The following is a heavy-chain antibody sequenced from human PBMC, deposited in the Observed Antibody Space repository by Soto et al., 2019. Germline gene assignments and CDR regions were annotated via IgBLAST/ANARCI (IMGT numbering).Heavy chain of an antibody. V-gene: IGHV1-18*04. J-gene: IGHJ6*02. D-gene: IGHD1-26*01. CDR2: ISTYNGNT. Sequence: ASVKVSCKASGYTFTSYGVSWVRQAPGQGLEWMGWISTYNGNTIYAQKFQGRVTMSTHTSTNIAYMQLRSLRSDDTAVYYCAREHHHGGSSYGMDVWGQGTTVTVSS. CDR1: GYTFTSYG. CDR3: AREHHHGGSSYGMDV.